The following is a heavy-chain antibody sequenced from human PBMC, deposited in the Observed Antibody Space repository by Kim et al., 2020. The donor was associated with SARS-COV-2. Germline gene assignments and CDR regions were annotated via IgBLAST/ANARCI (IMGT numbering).Heavy chain of an antibody. V-gene: IGHV3-23*01. CDR2: T. D-gene: IGHD6-25*01. CDR3: AKVPGGLYYFDY. Sequence: TYSPDSVKGRFSISRDNSRNMLYLQMNSLRAEDTAVYYCAKVPGGLYYFDYWGQGTLVTVSS. J-gene: IGHJ4*02.